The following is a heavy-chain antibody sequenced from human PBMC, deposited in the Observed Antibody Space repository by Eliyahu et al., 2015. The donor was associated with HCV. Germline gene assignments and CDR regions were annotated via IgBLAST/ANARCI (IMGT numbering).Heavy chain of an antibody. CDR2: IYNTWTT. J-gene: IGHJ4*02. CDR1: GGSISSYY. CDR3: ARALNGGVFDF. Sequence: QVHLQESGPGLVKPSETLSLTCSVSGGSISSYYWGWIRQPAGKGLEWIGRIYNTWTTNHHPSLKSRVTMSVDTSKNQFSLRLTSVTAADTAVYYCARALNGGVFDFWGQGTLVTVSS. V-gene: IGHV4-4*07. D-gene: IGHD2-8*02.